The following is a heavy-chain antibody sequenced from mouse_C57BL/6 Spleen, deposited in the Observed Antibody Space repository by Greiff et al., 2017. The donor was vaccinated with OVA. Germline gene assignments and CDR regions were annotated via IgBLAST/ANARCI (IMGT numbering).Heavy chain of an antibody. D-gene: IGHD1-1*01. J-gene: IGHJ1*03. CDR3: ARNYGSSLWYFDV. CDR2: ISSGSSTI. CDR1: GFTFSDYG. Sequence: EVQGVESGGGLVKPGGSLKLSCAASGFTFSDYGMHWVRQAPEKGLEWVAYISSGSSTIYYADTVKGRFTISRDNAKNTLFLQMTSLRSEDTAMYYCARNYGSSLWYFDVWGTGTTVTVSS. V-gene: IGHV5-17*01.